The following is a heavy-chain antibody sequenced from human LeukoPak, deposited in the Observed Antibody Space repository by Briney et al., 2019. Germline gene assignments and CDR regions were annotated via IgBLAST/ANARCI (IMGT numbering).Heavy chain of an antibody. CDR1: GYTFTGYY. D-gene: IGHD3-22*01. CDR2: INPNSGGT. CDR3: ARAPTYYYDSSGYYSFDY. Sequence: ASVKVSCKASGYTFTGYYMHWVRQAPGQGIEWLGWINPNSGGTNYAQKFQGRVTMTRDTSISTAYMELSRLRSDDTAVYYCARAPTYYYDSSGYYSFDYWGQGTLVTVSS. J-gene: IGHJ4*02. V-gene: IGHV1-2*02.